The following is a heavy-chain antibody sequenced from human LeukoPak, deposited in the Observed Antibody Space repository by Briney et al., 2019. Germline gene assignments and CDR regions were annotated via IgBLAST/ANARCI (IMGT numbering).Heavy chain of an antibody. CDR2: IIPIFGTA. J-gene: IGHJ4*02. Sequence: RASVKVSCKASGGTFSSYATSWVRQAPGQGLEWMGGIIPIFGTANYAQKFQGRVTITADESTSTAYMELSSLRAEDTAVYYCASLAAAVVRWGQGTLVTVSS. CDR1: GGTFSSYA. D-gene: IGHD6-13*01. V-gene: IGHV1-69*01. CDR3: ASLAAAVVR.